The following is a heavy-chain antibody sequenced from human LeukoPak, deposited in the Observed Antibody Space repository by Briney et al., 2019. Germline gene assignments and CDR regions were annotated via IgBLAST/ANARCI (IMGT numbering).Heavy chain of an antibody. V-gene: IGHV4-59*01. D-gene: IGHD2-2*01. CDR3: AKGALGVAPADWFDP. CDR1: GGSISSFY. CDR2: IYYSGST. Sequence: SETLSLTCTVSGGSISSFYWRWIRQPPGKGLEWIGHIYYSGSTNYNPSLRSRVTISVDTSKNQFSLKLTSVTAADTAVYYCAKGALGVAPADWFDPWGQGILVTVSS. J-gene: IGHJ5*02.